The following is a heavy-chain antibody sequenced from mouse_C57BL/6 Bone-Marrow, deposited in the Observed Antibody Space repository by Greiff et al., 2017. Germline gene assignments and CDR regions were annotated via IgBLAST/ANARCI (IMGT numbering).Heavy chain of an antibody. D-gene: IGHD2-1*01. CDR2: ILPSIGRT. CDR1: DSEVFPIAY. J-gene: IGHJ1*03. V-gene: IGHV15-2*01. Sequence: QVQLQQSGSELRSPGSSVKLSCKDFDSEVFPIAYMSWVRQKPGHGFEWIGGILPSIGRTIYGEKFEDKATLDADTLSNTAYLELNSLTSEDSAIYYCARRAYGNYGWYFDVWGTGTTGTVSS. CDR3: ARRAYGNYGWYFDV.